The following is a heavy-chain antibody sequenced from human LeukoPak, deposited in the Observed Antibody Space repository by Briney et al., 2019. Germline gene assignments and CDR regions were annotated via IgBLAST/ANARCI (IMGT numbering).Heavy chain of an antibody. J-gene: IGHJ4*02. D-gene: IGHD3-16*01. CDR2: IIPIFGTA. CDR1: GGTFSNYA. CDR3: ARDNDSRDPPHFDY. Sequence: ASVKVSCKASGGTFSNYAITWVRQAPGQGLEWMGGIIPIFGTANYAQEFRGRVTITADKSTRTAHMDLSSLRSEDTAVYYCARDNDSRDPPHFDYWGQGTLVTVSS. V-gene: IGHV1-69*06.